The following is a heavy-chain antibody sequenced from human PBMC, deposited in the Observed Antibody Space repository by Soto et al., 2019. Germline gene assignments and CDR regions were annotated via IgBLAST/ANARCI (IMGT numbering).Heavy chain of an antibody. CDR2: IWYDGSNK. CDR1: GFTFSSYG. Sequence: GGSLRLSCAASGFTFSSYGMHWVRQAPGKGLEWVAVIWYDGSNKYYADSVKGRFTISRDNSKNTLYLQMNSLRAEDTAVYYCASTVRTYSSGWQLDYWGQGTLVTV. CDR3: ASTVRTYSSGWQLDY. J-gene: IGHJ4*02. V-gene: IGHV3-33*01. D-gene: IGHD6-19*01.